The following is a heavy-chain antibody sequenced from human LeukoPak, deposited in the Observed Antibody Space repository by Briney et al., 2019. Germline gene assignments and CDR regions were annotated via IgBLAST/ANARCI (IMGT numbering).Heavy chain of an antibody. CDR1: GGSISSGSYY. J-gene: IGHJ4*02. CDR2: IYTSGST. D-gene: IGHD3-10*01. Sequence: SETLSLTCTVSGGSISSGSYYWSWIRQPAGKGLEWIGRIYTSGSTNYNPSLKSRVTISVDTSKNQFSLKLSSVTAADTAVYYCARVNYFGSGAYYRFDYWGQGTLVTVSS. V-gene: IGHV4-61*02. CDR3: ARVNYFGSGAYYRFDY.